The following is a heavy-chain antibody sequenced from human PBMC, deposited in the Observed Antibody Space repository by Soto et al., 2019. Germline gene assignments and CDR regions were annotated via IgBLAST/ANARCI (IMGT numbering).Heavy chain of an antibody. J-gene: IGHJ4*02. CDR3: ARETYGSPDY. CDR1: GFTFSSYY. Sequence: PGGSLRLSCAASGFTFSSYYMNWVRQAPGKGLEWVSIISGSSGSILNYVDSVKGRFTISRDNAKDSLYLQMNSLRDEDTAVYYCARETYGSPDYWGQGTPVTVSS. CDR2: ISGSSGSIL. D-gene: IGHD6-13*01. V-gene: IGHV3-48*02.